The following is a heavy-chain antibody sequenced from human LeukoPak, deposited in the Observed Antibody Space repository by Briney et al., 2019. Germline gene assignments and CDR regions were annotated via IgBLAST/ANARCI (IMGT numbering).Heavy chain of an antibody. CDR2: IYSGGST. CDR3: ARDYIVTTKKGFDY. D-gene: IGHD5-12*01. Sequence: PGGSLRLSCAASGFTVSSNYMSWVRQAPGKGLEWVSIIYSGGSTYYADSVKGRFTISRDSSKNTLYLQMNSLRAEDTAVYYCARDYIVTTKKGFDYWGQGTLVTVSS. CDR1: GFTVSSNY. J-gene: IGHJ4*02. V-gene: IGHV3-53*01.